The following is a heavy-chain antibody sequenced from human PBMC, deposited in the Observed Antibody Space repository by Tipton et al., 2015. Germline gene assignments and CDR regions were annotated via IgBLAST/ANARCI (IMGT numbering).Heavy chain of an antibody. D-gene: IGHD6-19*01. V-gene: IGHV3-9*01. Sequence: SLRLSCSASGFTFDDYAMHWVRQAPGKGLEWVSGISWNSGSIGYADSVKGRFTISRDNAKNSLFLQMNSLTAEDTAVYFCARELSGWAPDYWGQGTLVTVSS. CDR2: ISWNSGSI. J-gene: IGHJ4*02. CDR1: GFTFDDYA. CDR3: ARELSGWAPDY.